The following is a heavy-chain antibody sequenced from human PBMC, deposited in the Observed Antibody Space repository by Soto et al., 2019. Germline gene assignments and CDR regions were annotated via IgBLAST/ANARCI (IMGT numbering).Heavy chain of an antibody. CDR3: ARGGVAARKGRWFDP. D-gene: IGHD6-25*01. V-gene: IGHV4-59*01. J-gene: IGHJ5*02. CDR1: GGSISSYY. Sequence: QVQLQESGPGLVKPSETLSLTCTVSGGSISSYYWGWIRQPPGKGLEWIGYIHYSGSTNYNPSLRRRVPISVDTPKNQFSLKVNSMIAADTAIYYCARGGVAARKGRWFDPWGQGTLVTVSS. CDR2: IHYSGST.